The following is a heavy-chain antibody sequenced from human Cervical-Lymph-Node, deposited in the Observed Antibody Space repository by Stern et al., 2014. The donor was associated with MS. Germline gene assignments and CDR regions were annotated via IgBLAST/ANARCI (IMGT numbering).Heavy chain of an antibody. CDR2: IFPGGSDI. Sequence: VQLVQSGPEVKRPGESLKISCQASGYTFTSYWIGWVRQMPGKGLEGIAIIFPGGSDIRSSPSFQGQVTISADKSSSTAYLQWNTLKASDTAIYYCARQRYFDYWGQGTLVTVSS. J-gene: IGHJ4*02. CDR1: GYTFTSYW. V-gene: IGHV5-51*01. CDR3: ARQRYFDY.